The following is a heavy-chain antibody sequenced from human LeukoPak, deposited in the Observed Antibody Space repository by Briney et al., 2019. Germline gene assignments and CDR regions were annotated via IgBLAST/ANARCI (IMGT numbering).Heavy chain of an antibody. V-gene: IGHV4-34*01. J-gene: IGHJ4*02. Sequence: SETLSLTCAVYGGSFSGYYWSWIRQPPGKGLEWIGEINHSGSTNYNPSLKSRVTISVDASKNQFSLRLGSVTAADTAVYYCARGRYVTTRGGAAAGFLDYWGQGTLVTVST. D-gene: IGHD6-13*01. CDR1: GGSFSGYY. CDR2: INHSGST. CDR3: ARGRYVTTRGGAAAGFLDY.